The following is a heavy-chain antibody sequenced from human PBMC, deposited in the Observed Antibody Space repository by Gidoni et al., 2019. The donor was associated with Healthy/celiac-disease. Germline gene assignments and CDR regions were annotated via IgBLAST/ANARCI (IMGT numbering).Heavy chain of an antibody. D-gene: IGHD2-2*01. Sequence: QLQLVESGGGVVQPGRSLRISCAASGFTFSSSGLPGVRQAPGKGLEWLAFIWYDGSNKYYADSVKGRFTISRDNSKNTLYLQMNSLRAEDTAVYYCARQLEVVVPAAMRKAYYYYYMDVWGKGTTVTVSS. V-gene: IGHV3-33*01. J-gene: IGHJ6*03. CDR1: GFTFSSSG. CDR3: ARQLEVVVPAAMRKAYYYYYMDV. CDR2: IWYDGSNK.